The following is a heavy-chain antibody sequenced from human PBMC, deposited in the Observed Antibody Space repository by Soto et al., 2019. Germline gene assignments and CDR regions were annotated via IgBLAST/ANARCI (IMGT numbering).Heavy chain of an antibody. CDR3: ARPARYFDWLLPQEDAFDI. V-gene: IGHV4-39*01. Sequence: SETLSLTCTVSGGSISSSSYYWGWIRQPPGKGLEWIGSIYYSGSTYYNPSLKSRVTISVDTSKNQFSLKLSSVTAADTAVYYCARPARYFDWLLPQEDAFDIWGQGTMVTVSS. CDR1: GGSISSSSYY. CDR2: IYYSGST. D-gene: IGHD3-9*01. J-gene: IGHJ3*02.